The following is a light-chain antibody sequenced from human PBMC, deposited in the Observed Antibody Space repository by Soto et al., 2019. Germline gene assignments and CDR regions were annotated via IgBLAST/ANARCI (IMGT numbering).Light chain of an antibody. J-gene: IGKJ5*01. V-gene: IGKV3-20*01. CDR2: DAS. CDR1: QSLGNTY. Sequence: EIVLTQSPGTLSLSPGERATLSCRASQSLGNTYLAWYQRKPVQAPRLLIYDASSRATDIPDRFSGSGAGTDFTLTNSRLEPEDSAVYYCQQYGTLITFGQGTRLEIK. CDR3: QQYGTLIT.